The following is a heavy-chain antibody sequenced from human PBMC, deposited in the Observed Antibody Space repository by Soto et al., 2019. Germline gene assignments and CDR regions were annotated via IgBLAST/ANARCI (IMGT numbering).Heavy chain of an antibody. J-gene: IGHJ3*02. D-gene: IGHD2-2*02. CDR1: GYTFTSYA. Sequence: GASVKVSCKASGYTFTSYAMHWVRQAPGQRLEWMGWINAGNGNTKYSQKFQGRVTITRDTSASTAYMELSSLRSEDTAVYYCARAPFEGYCSSTSCYKAAFDIWGQGTMVTVSS. CDR2: INAGNGNT. CDR3: ARAPFEGYCSSTSCYKAAFDI. V-gene: IGHV1-3*01.